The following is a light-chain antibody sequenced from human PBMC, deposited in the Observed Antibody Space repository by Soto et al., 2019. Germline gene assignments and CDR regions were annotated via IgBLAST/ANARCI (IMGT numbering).Light chain of an antibody. CDR3: SSYTSTNTLV. CDR1: SSDIGGYKY. CDR2: EVS. Sequence: QSALTQPASVSGSPGQSITISCSGTSSDIGGYKYVSWYQQLPGKAPKLMIYEVSNRPSGVSNRFSGSKSGNTASLTISGLQAEDEAHYYCSSYTSTNTLVFGGGTQLTVL. J-gene: IGLJ3*02. V-gene: IGLV2-14*01.